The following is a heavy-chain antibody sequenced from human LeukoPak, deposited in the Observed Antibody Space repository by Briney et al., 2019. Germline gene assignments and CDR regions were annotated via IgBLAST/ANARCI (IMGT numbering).Heavy chain of an antibody. CDR2: IYSDRST. D-gene: IGHD6-19*01. Sequence: GGSLRLSCAASGFTVSSNYMSWVRQAPGKGLEWVSVIYSDRSTYYADSVKGRFTSSRDNSKNTLYLQMNSLRAEHTAVYYCARHSSGWYGLDYWGQGTLVTVSS. J-gene: IGHJ4*02. CDR3: ARHSSGWYGLDY. V-gene: IGHV3-53*01. CDR1: GFTVSSNY.